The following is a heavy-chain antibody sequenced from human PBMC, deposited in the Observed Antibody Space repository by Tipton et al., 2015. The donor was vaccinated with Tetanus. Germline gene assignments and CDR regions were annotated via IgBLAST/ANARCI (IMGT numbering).Heavy chain of an antibody. Sequence: QLVQSGAEVKKPGSSVRVSCKTSGGTFDSYAISWVRQAPGQGLEWMGGIFPQFGTSNYAPKFQDRVTMTADTSTGTVYMDLSTLRPDDTAVYYCARALIEAAGDYGDYWGQGTLVTVSS. CDR3: ARALIEAAGDYGDY. CDR2: IFPQFGTS. D-gene: IGHD6-13*01. J-gene: IGHJ4*02. V-gene: IGHV1-69*06. CDR1: GGTFDSYA.